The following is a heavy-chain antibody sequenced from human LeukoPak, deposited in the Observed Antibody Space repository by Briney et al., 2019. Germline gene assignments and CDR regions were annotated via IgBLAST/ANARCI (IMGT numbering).Heavy chain of an antibody. CDR2: IKQDGSEK. D-gene: IGHD6-19*01. CDR1: GFXXSXYY. V-gene: IGHV3-7*01. CDR3: ARQWLAFDY. Sequence: XLXXXXSGFXXSXYYMSWVRQAPGKGLEWVANIKQDGSEKNYVDSVKGRFTISRDNVKNSVFLQMSSLRADDTAVYYCARQWLAFDYWGPGILVTVSP. J-gene: IGHJ4*02.